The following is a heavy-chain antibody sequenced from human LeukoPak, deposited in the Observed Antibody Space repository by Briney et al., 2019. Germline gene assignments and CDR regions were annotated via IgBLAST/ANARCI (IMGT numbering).Heavy chain of an antibody. Sequence: SETLSLACTVSGGSISSYYWSWIRQPPGKGLEWIGYIYYSGSTNYNPSLKSRVTISVDTSKNQFSLKLSSVTAADTAVYYCARGYGSSGYYWRYWGQGTLVTVSS. D-gene: IGHD3-22*01. J-gene: IGHJ4*02. V-gene: IGHV4-59*01. CDR1: GGSISSYY. CDR2: IYYSGST. CDR3: ARGYGSSGYYWRY.